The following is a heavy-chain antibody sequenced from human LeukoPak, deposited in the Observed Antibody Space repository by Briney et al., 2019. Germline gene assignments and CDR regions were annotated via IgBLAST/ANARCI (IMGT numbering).Heavy chain of an antibody. Sequence: PGGSLRLSCAASGFTFSSYGMHWVRQAPGKGLEWVSFIRYDGSNEYYADSVRGRFTISRDNSKNTLYLQMNSLRAEDTAVYYCVLHGNSPTTYRHWGQGTLVTVSS. D-gene: IGHD2/OR15-2a*01. J-gene: IGHJ4*02. CDR3: VLHGNSPTTYRH. V-gene: IGHV3-30*02. CDR1: GFTFSSYG. CDR2: IRYDGSNE.